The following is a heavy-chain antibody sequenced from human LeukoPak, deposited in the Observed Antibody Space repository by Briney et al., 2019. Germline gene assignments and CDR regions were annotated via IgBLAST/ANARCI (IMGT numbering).Heavy chain of an antibody. CDR2: ISAYNGNT. CDR1: GYTFTSYG. Sequence: ASVKVSCKASGYTFTSYGITWVRQAPGQGLEWMGWISAYNGNTNYAQNLQGRVAMTTDTSTNTVYMELSSLRSEDAAVYYCARGEYYDSSGYDWGQGTLVTVSS. CDR3: ARGEYYDSSGYD. J-gene: IGHJ4*02. D-gene: IGHD3-22*01. V-gene: IGHV1-18*01.